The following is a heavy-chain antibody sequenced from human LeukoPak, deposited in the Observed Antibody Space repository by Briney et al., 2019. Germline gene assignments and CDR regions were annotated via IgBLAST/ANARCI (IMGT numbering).Heavy chain of an antibody. CDR3: ASGGGRYDRRPSYYFDY. V-gene: IGHV4-4*07. Sequence: SETLSLTCTVSGGSISSYYWSWIRQPAGKGLEWIGRIYTSGSTNYNPSLKSRVTMSVDTSKNQFSLRLSSVTAADTAVYYCASGGGRYDRRPSYYFDYWGQGTLVTVSS. CDR1: GGSISSYY. CDR2: IYTSGST. D-gene: IGHD3-22*01. J-gene: IGHJ4*02.